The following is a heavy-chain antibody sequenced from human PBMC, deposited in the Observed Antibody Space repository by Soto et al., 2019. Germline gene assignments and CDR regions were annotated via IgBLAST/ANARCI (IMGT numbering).Heavy chain of an antibody. CDR2: IYYSGST. J-gene: IGHJ4*02. V-gene: IGHV4-39*01. Sequence: PSVTICLTCTVAGGTISSSVYFWGWINKPPGKGLEWIGSIYYSGSTYYNPSLRSRGTISVDTSKNRFSLKLSSVTAADTAVYYCGRRYGSCFDYWGQGTLVTVSS. CDR1: GGTISSSVYF. D-gene: IGHD5-18*01. CDR3: GRRYGSCFDY.